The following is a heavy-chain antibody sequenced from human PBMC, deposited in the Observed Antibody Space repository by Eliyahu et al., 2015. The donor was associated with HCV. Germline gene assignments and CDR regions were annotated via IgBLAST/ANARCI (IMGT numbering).Heavy chain of an antibody. CDR2: ISSSSSYX. CDR1: GFTLXSYS. J-gene: IGHJ4*02. D-gene: IGHD7-27*01. CDR3: ARDGEAPPGNY. Sequence: EVQLVXSGGGLVKPGGSLRLXCXASGFTLXSYSMNWVRQAPGKGLEWVSSISSSSSYXYYAXSVKGRFTISRDNAKNSLYLQMNSLRAEDTAVYYCARDGEAPPGNYWGQGTLVTVSS. V-gene: IGHV3-21*01.